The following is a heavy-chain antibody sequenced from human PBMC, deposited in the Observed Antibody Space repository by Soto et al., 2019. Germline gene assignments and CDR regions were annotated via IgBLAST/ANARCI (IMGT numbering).Heavy chain of an antibody. J-gene: IGHJ6*02. CDR2: ISGSGGST. Sequence: GGSLRLSCAASGFTFSSYAMSWVRQAPGKGLEWVSAISGSGGSTYYADSGKGRFTISRDNSKNTLYLQMNSLRAEDTAVYYCAKGPPAAYYYYYGMDVWGQGTTVTVSS. CDR3: AKGPPAAYYYYYGMDV. CDR1: GFTFSSYA. V-gene: IGHV3-23*01. D-gene: IGHD2-15*01.